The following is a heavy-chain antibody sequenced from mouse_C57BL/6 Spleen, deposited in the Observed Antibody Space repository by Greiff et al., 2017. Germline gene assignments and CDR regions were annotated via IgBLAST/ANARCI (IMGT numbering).Heavy chain of an antibody. CDR1: GYTFTDYY. D-gene: IGHD2-4*01. CDR3: ARWRLYDYPFDY. CDR2: INPNNGGT. V-gene: IGHV1-26*01. Sequence: VQLQQSGPELVKPGASVKISCKASGYTFTDYYMNWVKQSHGKSLEWIGDINPNNGGTSYNQKFKGKATLTVDKSSSTAYMELRSLTSEDSAVYYCARWRLYDYPFDYWGQGTTLTVSS. J-gene: IGHJ2*01.